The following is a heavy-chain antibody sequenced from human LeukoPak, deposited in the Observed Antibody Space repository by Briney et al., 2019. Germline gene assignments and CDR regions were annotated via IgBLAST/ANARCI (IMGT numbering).Heavy chain of an antibody. Sequence: GGSLRLSCAASGFTFSDYYMSWIRQAPGKGLEWVSYISSSSSYTNYADSVKGRFTISRDNAKNSLYLQMNSLRAEDTAVYYRAREDYDILTGRGDYFDYWGQGTLVTVSS. V-gene: IGHV3-11*06. D-gene: IGHD3-9*01. CDR1: GFTFSDYY. J-gene: IGHJ4*02. CDR3: AREDYDILTGRGDYFDY. CDR2: ISSSSSYT.